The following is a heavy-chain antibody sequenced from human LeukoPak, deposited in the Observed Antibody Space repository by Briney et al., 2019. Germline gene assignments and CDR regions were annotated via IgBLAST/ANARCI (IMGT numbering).Heavy chain of an antibody. CDR2: ISGSGGST. D-gene: IGHD3-22*01. V-gene: IGHV3-23*01. Sequence: GGSLRLSCAASGFTFSSYAMSWVRQAPGKGLEWVSAISGSGGSTYYADSVKGRFTISRDNSKNTLYLQMNSLRAEDTAVYYCAKGYYYDSSGLTFDYWGQGTLVTVSS. CDR1: GFTFSSYA. J-gene: IGHJ4*02. CDR3: AKGYYYDSSGLTFDY.